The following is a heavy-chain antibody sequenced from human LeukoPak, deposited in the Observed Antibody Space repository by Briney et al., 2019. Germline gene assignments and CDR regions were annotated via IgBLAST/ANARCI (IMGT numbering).Heavy chain of an antibody. CDR1: GFTFSDYY. D-gene: IGHD6-19*01. CDR3: ARTGHSSGWYERVGWFDP. CDR2: ISSSGSTI. J-gene: IGHJ5*02. Sequence: PGGSLRLSCAASGFTFSDYYMSWIRQAPGKGLEWVSYISSSGSTIYYADSVKGRFTISRDNAKNSLYLQTNSLRAEDTAVYYCARTGHSSGWYERVGWFDPWGQGTLVTVSS. V-gene: IGHV3-11*04.